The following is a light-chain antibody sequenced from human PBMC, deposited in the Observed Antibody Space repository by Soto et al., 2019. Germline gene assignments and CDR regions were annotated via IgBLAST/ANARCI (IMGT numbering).Light chain of an antibody. CDR1: SSNIGAGHD. J-gene: IGLJ3*02. CDR2: SDN. CDR3: AAWDDSLNGSNWV. V-gene: IGLV1-44*01. Sequence: QSVLTQPPSVSGAPGQRVTISCTGSSSNIGAGHDVHWYQHLPGTAPKLLIYSDNQRPSGVPDRFSGSKSGTSASLAISGLQSEDEADYYCAAWDDSLNGSNWVFGGGTKLTVL.